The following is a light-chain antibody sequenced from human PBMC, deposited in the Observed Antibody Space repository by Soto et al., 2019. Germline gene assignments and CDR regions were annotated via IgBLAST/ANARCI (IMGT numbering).Light chain of an antibody. J-gene: IGKJ4*01. CDR2: AAS. Sequence: DIEMTQSPSTLSGSVGDRVTITCRASQGISTYLNWYQQKPGKAPKLLIYAASSLQSGVPSRFSGSGSETDFTLTISSLQPEDFATYSCQQSYSTPLTFGGGTKVDIK. CDR3: QQSYSTPLT. V-gene: IGKV1-39*01. CDR1: QGISTY.